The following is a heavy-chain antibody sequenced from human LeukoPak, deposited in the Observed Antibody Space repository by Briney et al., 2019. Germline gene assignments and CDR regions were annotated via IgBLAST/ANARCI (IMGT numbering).Heavy chain of an antibody. Sequence: GSLRLSCAASAFTFSDYSMNWVRQPPGKGLEWLGEIYHIGSTNYNPSLKSRVTISVDKSKNQFSLRVTSVTAADTAVYYCARHCSGGSCYYYYYYGMDVWGQGTTVTVSS. CDR3: ARHCSGGSCYYYYYYGMDV. D-gene: IGHD2-15*01. J-gene: IGHJ6*02. CDR2: IYHIGST. V-gene: IGHV4-34*01. CDR1: AFTFSDYS.